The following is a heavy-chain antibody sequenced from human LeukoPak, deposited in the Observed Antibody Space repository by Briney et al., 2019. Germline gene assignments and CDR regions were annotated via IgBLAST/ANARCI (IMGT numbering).Heavy chain of an antibody. CDR2: IYSGGNT. J-gene: IGHJ4*02. Sequence: PGGSLRLSCAASGFTVSSNYMSWVRQAPGKGLEWVSLIYSGGNTYYADSVKGRFTISRDNSTTPMYLQMNNLRDEDTAVYYCARGYSSDWSLETFDYWGQGTLVTVSS. CDR1: GFTVSSNY. V-gene: IGHV3-53*01. CDR3: ARGYSSDWSLETFDY. D-gene: IGHD6-19*01.